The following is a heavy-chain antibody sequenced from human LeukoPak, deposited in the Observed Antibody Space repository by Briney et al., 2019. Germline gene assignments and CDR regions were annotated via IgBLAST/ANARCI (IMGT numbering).Heavy chain of an antibody. J-gene: IGHJ4*02. CDR3: ARQDTAMVTADD. Sequence: ASVRVSCKASGYTFTSSEIHWVRQAPGQGLEWMGWLNPNSGNTGYAQKFQGRVTITTDESTSTAYMELSSLRSEDTAVYYCARQDTAMVTADDWGQGTLVTVSS. D-gene: IGHD5-18*01. CDR2: LNPNSGNT. CDR1: GYTFTSSE. V-gene: IGHV1-8*03.